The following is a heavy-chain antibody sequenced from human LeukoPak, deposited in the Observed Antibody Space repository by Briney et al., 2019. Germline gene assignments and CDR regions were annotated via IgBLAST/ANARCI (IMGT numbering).Heavy chain of an antibody. CDR2: IYYSGST. J-gene: IGHJ4*02. Sequence: SETLSLTCTVSGGSISSYYWSWIRQPPGKGLEWIGYIYYSGSTNYNPSLKSRVTISVDTSKNQFSLKLSSVTAADTAVYYCARDKEASYSSGWYDYWGQGTLVTVSS. V-gene: IGHV4-59*01. CDR1: GGSISSYY. D-gene: IGHD6-19*01. CDR3: ARDKEASYSSGWYDY.